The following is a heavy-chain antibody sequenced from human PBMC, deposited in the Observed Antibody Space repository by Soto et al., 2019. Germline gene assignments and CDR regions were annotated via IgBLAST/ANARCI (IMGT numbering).Heavy chain of an antibody. Sequence: PGGSLRLSCAASGFTFSSYGMHWVRQAPGKGLEWVAVIWYDGSNKYYADSVKGRFTISRDNSKNTPYLQMNSLRAEDTAVYYCARDFGDILTGYYSASAYWGQGTLVTVSS. CDR3: ARDFGDILTGYYSASAY. CDR1: GFTFSSYG. CDR2: IWYDGSNK. V-gene: IGHV3-33*01. J-gene: IGHJ4*02. D-gene: IGHD3-9*01.